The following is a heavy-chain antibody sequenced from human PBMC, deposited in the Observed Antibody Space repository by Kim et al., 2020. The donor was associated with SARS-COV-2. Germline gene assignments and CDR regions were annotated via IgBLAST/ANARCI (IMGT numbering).Heavy chain of an antibody. CDR3: ARAYCSSTSCYGGWFDP. CDR1: GYSFTSYW. CDR2: IYPGDSDT. J-gene: IGHJ5*02. V-gene: IGHV5-51*01. D-gene: IGHD2-2*01. Sequence: GESLKISCKGSGYSFTSYWIGWVRQMPGKGLEWMGIIYPGDSDTRYSPSFQGQVTISADKSISTAYLQWSSLKASDTAMYYCARAYCSSTSCYGGWFDPWGQGTLVTVSS.